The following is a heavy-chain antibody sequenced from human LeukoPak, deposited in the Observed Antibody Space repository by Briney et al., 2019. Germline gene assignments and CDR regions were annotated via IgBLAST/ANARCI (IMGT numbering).Heavy chain of an antibody. CDR1: GYTFTSFY. D-gene: IGHD3-22*01. CDR2: INPSGGTT. CDR3: ARDARPSYDTSGYYFPGDY. J-gene: IGHJ4*02. Sequence: ASVKVSCKASGYTFTSFYIHWVRQAPGQGLERMAIINPSGGTTRYAQKFQGRVTMTRDTSTSTVYMELSSLRSEDTAVYYCARDARPSYDTSGYYFPGDYWGQGTLVTVSS. V-gene: IGHV1-46*01.